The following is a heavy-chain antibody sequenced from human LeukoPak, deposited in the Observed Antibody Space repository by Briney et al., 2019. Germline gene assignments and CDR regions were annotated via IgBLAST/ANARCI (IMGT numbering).Heavy chain of an antibody. D-gene: IGHD3-22*01. J-gene: IGHJ4*02. CDR2: ISSSSSYI. Sequence: GGSLRLSCAASGFTFSSYSMNWVRQAPGKGLEWVSSISSSSSYIYYADSVKGRFTISRDNAKNSLYLQMNNLRAEDTAVYYCALIPKYYYDSSGYGPWGQGTLVTVSS. CDR1: GFTFSSYS. V-gene: IGHV3-21*01. CDR3: ALIPKYYYDSSGYGP.